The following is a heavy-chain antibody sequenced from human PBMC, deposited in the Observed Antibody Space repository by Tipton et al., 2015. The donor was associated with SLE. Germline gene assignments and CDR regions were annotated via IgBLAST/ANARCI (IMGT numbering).Heavy chain of an antibody. CDR2: INSDGRST. V-gene: IGHV3-74*01. CDR3: ARDRGHNYGMDV. Sequence: SLRLSCVVSGFPFNRHWMHWVRRAPGRGLVWVSHINSDGRSTTYADSVRGRFTISRDNAKTSLYLQMNSLRADDTAIYYCARDRGHNYGMDVWGQGTTVTVSS. D-gene: IGHD3-16*01. J-gene: IGHJ6*02. CDR1: GFPFNRHW.